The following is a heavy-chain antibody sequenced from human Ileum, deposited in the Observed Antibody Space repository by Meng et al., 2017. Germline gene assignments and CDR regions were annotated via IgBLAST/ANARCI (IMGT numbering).Heavy chain of an antibody. Sequence: HVQLRRSGPGLVKPSQTLPLPCAISGDSVSSDSGAWNWIRQSPSRGLEWLGRTFYRSKWNDDFAESVKSRITITTDTSKNQFSLQLNSVTPEDTAVYYCARGWYSSGFHSWGQGTLVTVSS. D-gene: IGHD6-19*01. J-gene: IGHJ4*02. CDR3: ARGWYSSGFHS. V-gene: IGHV6-1*01. CDR2: TFYRSKWND. CDR1: GDSVSSDSGA.